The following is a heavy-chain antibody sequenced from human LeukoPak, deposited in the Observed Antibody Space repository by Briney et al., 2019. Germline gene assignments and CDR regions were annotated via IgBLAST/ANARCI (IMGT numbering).Heavy chain of an antibody. CDR2: MSPNSGNT. CDR3: ARGAYTPRQEYCSSTSCYTDNWFDP. D-gene: IGHD2-2*02. J-gene: IGHJ5*02. V-gene: IGHV1-8*01. Sequence: ASVKVSCKASGYTFTSYDINWVRQATGQGLEWMGWMSPNSGNTGHAQKFQGRVTMTRNTSISTAYMELSSLRSEDTAVYYCARGAYTPRQEYCSSTSCYTDNWFDPWGQGTLVTVSS. CDR1: GYTFTSYD.